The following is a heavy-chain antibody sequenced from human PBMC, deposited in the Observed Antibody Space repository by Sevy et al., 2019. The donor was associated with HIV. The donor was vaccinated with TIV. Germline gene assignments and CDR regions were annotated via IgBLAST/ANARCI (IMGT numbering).Heavy chain of an antibody. CDR2: IYYSGST. Sequence: SETLSLTCTVSGGSIISSSYYWGWIRQPPGKGLEWIGSIYYSGSTYYNPSLKSRVTISVDTSKNQFSLKLSSVTAADTAVYYCARLGAFDIWGQGTMVTVSS. CDR3: ARLGAFDI. J-gene: IGHJ3*02. CDR1: GGSIISSSYY. V-gene: IGHV4-39*01.